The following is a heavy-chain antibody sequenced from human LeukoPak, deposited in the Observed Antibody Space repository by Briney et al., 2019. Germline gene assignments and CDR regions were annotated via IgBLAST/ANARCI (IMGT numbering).Heavy chain of an antibody. D-gene: IGHD1-26*01. Sequence: GGSLRLSCAASGFTFSSYAMSWVRQAPGKGLEWVSAISGSGGSTYYADSVKGRFTISRDNSKNTLYLQMNSLRAEDTAVYYCAKQFSWELLPYYFDYWGQGTLVTVSS. CDR3: AKQFSWELLPYYFDY. CDR1: GFTFSSYA. J-gene: IGHJ4*02. CDR2: ISGSGGST. V-gene: IGHV3-23*01.